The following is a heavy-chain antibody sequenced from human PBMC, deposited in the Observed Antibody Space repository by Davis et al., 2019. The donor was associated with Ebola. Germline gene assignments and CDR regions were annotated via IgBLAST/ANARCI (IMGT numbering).Heavy chain of an antibody. Sequence: SGPTLVKPTQTLTLTCTFSGFSLSTSGVGVGWIRQPPGKALEWLALIYWDDDKRYSPSLKSRLTITKDTSKNQVVLTMTNMDPVDTATYYCARSPSIAVAVEFDYWGQGTLVTVSS. CDR2: IYWDDDK. CDR1: GFSLSTSGVG. D-gene: IGHD6-19*01. V-gene: IGHV2-5*02. J-gene: IGHJ4*02. CDR3: ARSPSIAVAVEFDY.